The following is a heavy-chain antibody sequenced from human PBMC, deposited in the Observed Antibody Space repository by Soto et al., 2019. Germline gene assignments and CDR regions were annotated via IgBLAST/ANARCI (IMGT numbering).Heavy chain of an antibody. J-gene: IGHJ4*02. CDR3: ARAATDIVVVVAATGAFDY. V-gene: IGHV1-2*04. Sequence: GASVKVSCKASGYTFTGYYMHWVRQAPGQGLEWMGWINPNSGGTNYAQKFQGWVTMTRDTSISTAYMELSRLRSDDTAVYYCARAATDIVVVVAATGAFDYWGKETLVTVSS. CDR2: INPNSGGT. D-gene: IGHD2-15*01. CDR1: GYTFTGYY.